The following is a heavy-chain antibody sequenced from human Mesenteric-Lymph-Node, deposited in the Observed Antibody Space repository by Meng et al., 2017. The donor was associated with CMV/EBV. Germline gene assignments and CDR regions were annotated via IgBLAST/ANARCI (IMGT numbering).Heavy chain of an antibody. CDR2: ISSSSSTI. D-gene: IGHD3-10*01. Sequence: GESLKISCAASGFTFSSYSMNWVRQAPGKGLEWVSYISSSSSTIYYADSVKGRFTISRDNAKNSLYLQMNSLRAEDTAVYYCARALTILALDYWGQGTLVTVSS. J-gene: IGHJ4*02. CDR3: ARALTILALDY. V-gene: IGHV3-48*04. CDR1: GFTFSSYS.